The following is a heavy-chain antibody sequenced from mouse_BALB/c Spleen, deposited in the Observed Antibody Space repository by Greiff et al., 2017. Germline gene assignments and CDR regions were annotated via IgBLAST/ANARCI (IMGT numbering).Heavy chain of an antibody. Sequence: VKLMESGAELARPGASVKMSCKASGYTFTSYTMHWVKQRPGQGLEWIGYINPSSGYTNYNQKFKDKATLTADKSSSTAYMQLSSLTSEDSAVYYCARLGRHYFDYWGQGTTLTVSS. J-gene: IGHJ2*01. CDR2: INPSSGYT. D-gene: IGHD4-1*01. CDR3: ARLGRHYFDY. V-gene: IGHV1-4*01. CDR1: GYTFTSYT.